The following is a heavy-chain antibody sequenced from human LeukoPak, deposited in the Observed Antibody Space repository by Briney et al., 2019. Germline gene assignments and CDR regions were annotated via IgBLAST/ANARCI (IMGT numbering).Heavy chain of an antibody. Sequence: PSGTLSLTCAVSGGSISSSNWWSWVRQPPGKGLEWIGEIYHSGSTNYNPSLKSRVTISVDKSKNQFSLKLSSVTAADTAVYYCAIAPKEVASSYYYGIYVWGQGNTVTVSS. V-gene: IGHV4-4*02. CDR3: AIAPKEVASSYYYGIYV. CDR1: GGSISSSNW. J-gene: IGHJ6*02. CDR2: IYHSGST. D-gene: IGHD2-15*01.